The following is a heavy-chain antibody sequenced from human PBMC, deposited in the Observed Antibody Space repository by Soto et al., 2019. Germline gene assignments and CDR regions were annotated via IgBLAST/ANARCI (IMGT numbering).Heavy chain of an antibody. J-gene: IGHJ4*02. CDR2: IKSKARDEET. CDR3: AKDRRAGGNYGFYSDF. V-gene: IGHV3-15*01. Sequence: PGGSLRLSCAASGFRFSDAWMTWVRQVPGRGLEWVGRIKSKARDEETDYAAAVKGRFTISRDNSKNTLYLQMTSLRADDTAVYYCAKDRRAGGNYGFYSDFWGQGALVTVSS. CDR1: GFRFSDAW. D-gene: IGHD1-7*01.